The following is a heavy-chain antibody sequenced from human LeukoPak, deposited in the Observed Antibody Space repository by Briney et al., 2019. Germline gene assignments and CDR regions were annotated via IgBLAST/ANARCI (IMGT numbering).Heavy chain of an antibody. Sequence: ASVKVSCKASGYTFTSYAMHWVRQAPGQRLEWMGWINAGNGNTKYSQKFQGRVTITRDTSASTAYMELSSLRSEDTAVYYCARDASRAVAGKDYGMDVWGQGTTVTVSS. CDR3: ARDASRAVAGKDYGMDV. D-gene: IGHD6-19*01. J-gene: IGHJ6*02. V-gene: IGHV1-3*01. CDR2: INAGNGNT. CDR1: GYTFTSYA.